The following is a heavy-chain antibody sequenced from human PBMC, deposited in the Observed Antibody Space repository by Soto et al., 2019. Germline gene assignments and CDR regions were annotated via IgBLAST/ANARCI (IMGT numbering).Heavy chain of an antibody. CDR3: AREVPLNSGSYLGPFDY. Sequence: SVKVSCKASGCTFSSYAISWVRQAPGQGLEWMGGIIPIFGTANYAQKFQGRVTITADESTSTAYMELSSLRSEDTAVYYCAREVPLNSGSYLGPFDYWGQGTLVTVSS. CDR1: GCTFSSYA. D-gene: IGHD1-26*01. V-gene: IGHV1-69*13. J-gene: IGHJ4*02. CDR2: IIPIFGTA.